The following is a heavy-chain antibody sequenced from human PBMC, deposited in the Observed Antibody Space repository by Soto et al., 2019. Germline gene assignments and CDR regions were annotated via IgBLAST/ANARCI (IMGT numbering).Heavy chain of an antibody. Sequence: GGSRRLSWAAAGFTVNSHAMSWVRQAPGKGLEWVASISGSGDGTYYGDSVKGRCTISRDSCSSTLYLRMNNLRGEDTAVYFCTTSRRGILMVYCLGGMDVWGQGTTVTVSS. CDR2: ISGSGDGT. CDR3: TTSRRGILMVYCLGGMDV. CDR1: GFTVNSHA. J-gene: IGHJ6*02. V-gene: IGHV3-23*01. D-gene: IGHD2-8*01.